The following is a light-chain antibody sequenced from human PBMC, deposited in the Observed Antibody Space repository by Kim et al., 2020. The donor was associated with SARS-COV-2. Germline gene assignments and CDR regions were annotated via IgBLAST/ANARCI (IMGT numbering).Light chain of an antibody. Sequence: ASVGDRVTITCRASQSISSYLNWYQQKPGKAPKLLIYAASSLQSGVPSRFSGSGSGTDFTLTISSLQPEDFATYYCQHSYSTPETFGQGTKVDIK. V-gene: IGKV1-39*01. CDR1: QSISSY. J-gene: IGKJ1*01. CDR3: QHSYSTPET. CDR2: AAS.